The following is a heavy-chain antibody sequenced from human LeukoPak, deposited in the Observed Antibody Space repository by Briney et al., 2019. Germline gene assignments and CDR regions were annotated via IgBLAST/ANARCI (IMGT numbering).Heavy chain of an antibody. CDR2: ISGSGSHT. D-gene: IGHD6-13*01. J-gene: IGHJ4*02. CDR3: ARVGSTVAAGTPDY. CDR1: GFTFSDYY. V-gene: IGHV3-11*06. Sequence: PGGSLRLSCAVSGFTFSDYYMSWIRQAPGKGLEWLSYISGSGSHTTYADSVRGRFTISRDNAKNSLSLQVNSLRADDTAVYYCARVGSTVAAGTPDYWGQGTLVTVSS.